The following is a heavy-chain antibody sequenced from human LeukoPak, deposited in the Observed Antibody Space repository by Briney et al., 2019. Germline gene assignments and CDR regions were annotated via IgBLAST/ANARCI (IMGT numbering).Heavy chain of an antibody. CDR1: GFTFSSYW. J-gene: IGHJ6*04. Sequence: GGSLRVPCAASGFTFSSYWMSCVRQAPGKGLECVSNIKQDGSKKYYVDSVKGRFTISRDNAKITLQLQMNSLRGEDTAVYYCARISASRSSWYYYYYGMEDWGKGTTVTVSS. D-gene: IGHD6-13*01. CDR2: IKQDGSKK. CDR3: ARISASRSSWYYYYYGMED. V-gene: IGHV3-7*03.